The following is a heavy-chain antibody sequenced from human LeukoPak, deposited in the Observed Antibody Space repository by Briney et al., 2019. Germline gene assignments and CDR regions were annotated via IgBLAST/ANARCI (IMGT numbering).Heavy chain of an antibody. CDR3: ARGIGYL. V-gene: IGHV3-7*03. D-gene: IGHD2-2*03. J-gene: IGHJ4*02. CDR2: IKQDGSEK. Sequence: PGGSLRLSCAASGFTMRNHWMSWVRQAPGKGLEWVADIKQDGSEKYYVDSVKGRFTISRDNAKNSLYLQMNSLRAEDTAVYYCARGIGYLWGQGTLVTVSS. CDR1: GFTMRNHW.